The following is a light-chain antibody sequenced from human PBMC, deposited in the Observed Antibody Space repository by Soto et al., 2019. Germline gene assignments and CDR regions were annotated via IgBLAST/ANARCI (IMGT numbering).Light chain of an antibody. CDR3: QQSYTTPRT. V-gene: IGKV1-39*01. J-gene: IGKJ1*01. Sequence: DIQMTQSPSSLSASVGVRVTITCRASQSISTYLNWYQQKPGKAPRLLIYTASRLQSGVSSRFSGSGSGTDFTLSISSLQPEDFGTYYCQQSYTTPRTFGQGTKVDIK. CDR1: QSISTY. CDR2: TAS.